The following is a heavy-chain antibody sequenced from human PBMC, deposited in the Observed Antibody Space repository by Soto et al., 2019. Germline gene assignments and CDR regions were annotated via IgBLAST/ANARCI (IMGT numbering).Heavy chain of an antibody. V-gene: IGHV1-69*13. CDR1: GCTFSSYA. CDR3: ARDTAARIEPLFEY. Sequence: ASVRVSCKASGCTFSSYAISWVRQAPGQGLEWMGGIIPIFGTANYAQKFQGRVTITADESTSTAYMELSSLRSEDTAVYYCARDTAARIEPLFEYWGQGTLVTVSS. CDR2: IIPIFGTA. D-gene: IGHD6-6*01. J-gene: IGHJ4*02.